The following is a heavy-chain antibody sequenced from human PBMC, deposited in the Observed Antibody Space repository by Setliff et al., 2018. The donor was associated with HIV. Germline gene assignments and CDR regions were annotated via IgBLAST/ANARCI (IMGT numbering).Heavy chain of an antibody. CDR3: ARESTVTPHSDFDY. D-gene: IGHD4-17*01. CDR2: IKQDGSEK. Sequence: GGSLSLSCAASGFTFSSYWMSWVRQAQGKGLEWVANIKQDGSEKYYVDSVKCRFTISRDNAKNSLYLQMNSLRAEDTAVYYCARESTVTPHSDFDYWGQGTLVTVSS. V-gene: IGHV3-7*01. CDR1: GFTFSSYW. J-gene: IGHJ4*02.